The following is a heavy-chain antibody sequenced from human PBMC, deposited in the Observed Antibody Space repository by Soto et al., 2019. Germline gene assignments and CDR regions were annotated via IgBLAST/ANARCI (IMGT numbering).Heavy chain of an antibody. CDR1: GGSVSSGRYY. J-gene: IGHJ5*01. CDR3: VRTQKSPRRLDS. CDR2: IYYSGLT. V-gene: IGHV4-61*01. Sequence: RSLACTVSGGSVSSGRYYWSWIRQPPGKGLEWIGYIYYSGLTNYSPSLKSRVAISIDTSKNQFSLILSSVTAADTAVYYCVRTQKSPRRLDSWGQGTLVTVSS.